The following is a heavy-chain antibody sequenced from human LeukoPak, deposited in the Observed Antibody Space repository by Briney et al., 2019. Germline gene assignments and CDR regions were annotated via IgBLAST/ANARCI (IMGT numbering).Heavy chain of an antibody. CDR1: GGSISSYY. CDR3: ARDPSSAAGTRFGFDY. CDR2: IYTSGST. V-gene: IGHV4-4*07. Sequence: SETLSLTCTVSGGSISSYYWSWIRQPAGKGLEWIGRIYTSGSTNYNPSLKSRVTMSVDTSKNQFSLKLSSVTAADTAVYYCARDPSSAAGTRFGFDYWGQGILVTVSS. D-gene: IGHD6-13*01. J-gene: IGHJ4*02.